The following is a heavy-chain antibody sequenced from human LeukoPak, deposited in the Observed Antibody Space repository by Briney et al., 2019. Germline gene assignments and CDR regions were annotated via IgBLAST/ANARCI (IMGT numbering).Heavy chain of an antibody. CDR1: GFTFSSYA. D-gene: IGHD2-21*01. V-gene: IGHV3-30-3*01. J-gene: IGHJ4*02. CDR2: ISYDGSNK. Sequence: GGSLRLSCAASGFTFSSYAMHWVRQAPGKGLEWVAVISYDGSNKYYADSVKGRFTISRDNSKNTLYLQMNSLRAEDTAVYYCARPFRMGNYDYWGQGTLVTVSS. CDR3: ARPFRMGNYDY.